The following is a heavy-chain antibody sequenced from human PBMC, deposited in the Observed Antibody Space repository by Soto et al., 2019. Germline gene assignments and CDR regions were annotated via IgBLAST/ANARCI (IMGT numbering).Heavy chain of an antibody. CDR3: AKGGRTSGWYGDFDY. CDR2: ISGSGEDT. Sequence: EVQLLESGGGLVQPGGSLRLFCAASGFTFSDYAMSWVRQAPGKGLEWVSTISGSGEDTYYADSVRGRFTISRDISKNTVYLQMNSLRAEDTAVYSCAKGGRTSGWYGDFDYWGQGTLVTVSS. CDR1: GFTFSDYA. D-gene: IGHD6-19*01. J-gene: IGHJ4*02. V-gene: IGHV3-23*01.